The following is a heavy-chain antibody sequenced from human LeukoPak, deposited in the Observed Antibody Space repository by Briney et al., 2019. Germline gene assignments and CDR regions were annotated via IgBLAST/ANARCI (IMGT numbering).Heavy chain of an antibody. V-gene: IGHV4-34*01. CDR1: GGSFSGYY. CDR2: INHSGST. J-gene: IGHJ6*04. CDR3: ARLRGYGSGSYYKAPNYYYYGVDV. D-gene: IGHD3-10*01. Sequence: PSETLSLTCAVYGGSFSGYYWSWIRQPPGKGLEWIGEINHSGSTNYNPSLKSRVTISVDTSKNQFSLKLSSVTAADTAVYYCARLRGYGSGSYYKAPNYYYYGVDVWGKGTTVTVSS.